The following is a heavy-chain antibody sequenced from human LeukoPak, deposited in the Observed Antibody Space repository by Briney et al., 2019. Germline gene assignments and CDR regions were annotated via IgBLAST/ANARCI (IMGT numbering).Heavy chain of an antibody. D-gene: IGHD3-16*01. V-gene: IGHV3-21*01. J-gene: IGHJ4*02. CDR1: GFSFSDYD. Sequence: GGSLRLSCSASGFSFSDYDMNWFRQAPGKGLEWISSISGRSSHVYYGDSVKGRFSIPRDNAMHSVFILMNSLGVDDTAVYYCGRAFPPLRTASAGDLWGQGTLVTVSS. CDR2: ISGRSSHV. CDR3: GRAFPPLRTASAGDL.